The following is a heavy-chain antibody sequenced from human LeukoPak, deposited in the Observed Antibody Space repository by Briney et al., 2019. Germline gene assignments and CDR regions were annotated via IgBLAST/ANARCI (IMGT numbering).Heavy chain of an antibody. V-gene: IGHV1-24*01. J-gene: IGHJ3*02. CDR3: ARGITGRAFDI. CDR2: FDPEDGET. CDR1: GGTLTEIS. Sequence: ASVKVSCKVSGGTLTEISIHWVRQAPGKGLEWMGGFDPEDGETIYAQKFQGRVTMTEDTSTDTAYMELSSLRSEDTAVYYCARGITGRAFDIWGQGTMVTVSS. D-gene: IGHD3-16*01.